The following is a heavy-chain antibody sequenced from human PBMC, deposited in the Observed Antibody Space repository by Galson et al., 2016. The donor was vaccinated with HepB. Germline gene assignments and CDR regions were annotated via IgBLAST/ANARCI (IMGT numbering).Heavy chain of an antibody. V-gene: IGHV5-51*01. J-gene: IGHJ2*01. CDR2: VHPGGSDT. CDR1: GYRFSDYW. Sequence: QSGAEVKKPGESLRISCKGSGYRFSDYWIGWMRQLPGKGLEWMGIVHPGGSDTRYSPSFQGQFIISADKSTDIAYMEWRSLKASDSGTYFCARGGSYPQSYFYFDLWGRGTLVSV. D-gene: IGHD3-16*02. CDR3: ARGGSYPQSYFYFDL.